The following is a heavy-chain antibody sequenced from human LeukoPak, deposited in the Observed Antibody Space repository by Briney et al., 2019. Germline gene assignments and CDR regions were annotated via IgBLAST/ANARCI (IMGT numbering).Heavy chain of an antibody. Sequence: SETLSLTCAVSGGSISSSNWWSWVRQPPGKGLEWIGEIDQSGSTTYNPYLKIRVTISVDKSKTQFSLKVSSVTAADTAVYYCATTGGYSGSLDCFDYWGQGTLVTVSS. CDR3: ATTGGYSGSLDCFDY. J-gene: IGHJ4*02. V-gene: IGHV4-4*02. CDR1: GGSISSSNW. CDR2: IDQSGST. D-gene: IGHD1-26*01.